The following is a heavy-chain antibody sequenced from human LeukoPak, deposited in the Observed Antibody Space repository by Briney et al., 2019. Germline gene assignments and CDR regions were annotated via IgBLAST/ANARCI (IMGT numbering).Heavy chain of an antibody. J-gene: IGHJ4*02. CDR2: ISGSGGST. V-gene: IGHV3-23*01. CDR3: AKPDRAIAAPGY. CDR1: GFTFSSYA. Sequence: GGSLRLSCTASGFTFSSYAMSWVRQAPGKGLEWVSAISGSGGSTYYAVSVKGRFTISRDNSKNTLYLQMNSLRAEDTAVYYCAKPDRAIAAPGYWGQGTLVTVSS. D-gene: IGHD6-6*01.